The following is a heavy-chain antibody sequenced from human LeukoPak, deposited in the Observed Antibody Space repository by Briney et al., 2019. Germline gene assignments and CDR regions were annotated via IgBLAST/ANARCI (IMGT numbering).Heavy chain of an antibody. J-gene: IGHJ4*02. Sequence: HPGRSLILSCAASGFTFDDYAMHWVRQAPGKGLEWVSGISWNSGSIGYADSVKGRFTISRDNAKNSLYLQVNSLRAEDTALYYCAKDISSGYDAFDYWGQGTLVTVSS. CDR2: ISWNSGSI. V-gene: IGHV3-9*01. D-gene: IGHD5-12*01. CDR1: GFTFDDYA. CDR3: AKDISSGYDAFDY.